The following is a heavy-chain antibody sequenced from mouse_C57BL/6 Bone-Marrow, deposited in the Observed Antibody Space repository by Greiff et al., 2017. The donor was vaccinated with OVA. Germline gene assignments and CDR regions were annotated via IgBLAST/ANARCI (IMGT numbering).Heavy chain of an antibody. CDR3: ARDDGYYPFAY. CDR2: IDPSDSYT. Sequence: QVQLQQPGAELVMPGASVKLSCKASGYTFTSYWMHWVKQRPGQGLEWIGEIDPSDSYTNYNQKFKGKSTLTVDKSSSTAYMQLSSLTSEDSAVYYCARDDGYYPFAYWGQGTLVTVSA. V-gene: IGHV1-69*01. J-gene: IGHJ3*01. CDR1: GYTFTSYW. D-gene: IGHD2-3*01.